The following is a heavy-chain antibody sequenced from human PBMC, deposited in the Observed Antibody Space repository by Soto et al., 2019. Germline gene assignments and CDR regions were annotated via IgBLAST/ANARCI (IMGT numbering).Heavy chain of an antibody. CDR2: INLGGST. D-gene: IGHD6-19*01. V-gene: IGHV4-34*01. CDR1: GGSFSGYY. CDR3: ARGLSGYSSSWYDH. Sequence: SETLSLTCVVYGGSFSGYYWSWIRQPPGKGLEWIGEINLGGSTNYNPSLKSRVTISVDTSKNQFSLKLSSVTAADTAVYYCARGLSGYSSSWYDHWGQGTLVTVSS. J-gene: IGHJ5*02.